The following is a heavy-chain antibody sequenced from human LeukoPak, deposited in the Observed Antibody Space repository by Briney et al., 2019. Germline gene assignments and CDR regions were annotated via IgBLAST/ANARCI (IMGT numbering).Heavy chain of an antibody. V-gene: IGHV3-64D*09. J-gene: IGHJ4*02. CDR2: ISSNGVNT. CDR1: GFTFSSFA. D-gene: IGHD3-10*01. CDR3: VKVMVRGVITPFFDY. Sequence: PGGSLRLSCSASGFTFSSFAMHWVRQAPGRGLEYVSAISSNGVNTYYADSVKGRFTISRDNSKNTVYLQMSSLRTEDTAVYYCVKVMVRGVITPFFDYWGQGALVTVSS.